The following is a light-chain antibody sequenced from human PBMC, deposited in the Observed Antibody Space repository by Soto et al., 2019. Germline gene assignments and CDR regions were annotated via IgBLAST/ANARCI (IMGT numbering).Light chain of an antibody. Sequence: QSVLTQPPSASGSPGQSVTISCTGTSSDVGGYNYVSWYQQHPGKAPKLMIYEVSKRPSGVPDRFSGSKSGNTASLTVSGLQAEDEADYYRSPYAGSNNYVFGTGTKVTVL. V-gene: IGLV2-8*01. CDR2: EVS. CDR1: SSDVGGYNY. CDR3: SPYAGSNNYV. J-gene: IGLJ1*01.